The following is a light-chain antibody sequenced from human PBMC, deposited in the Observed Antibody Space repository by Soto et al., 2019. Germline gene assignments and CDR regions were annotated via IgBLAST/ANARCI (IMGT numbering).Light chain of an antibody. Sequence: EIVLTQSPGTLSLSPGERATLSCRASQSVSTNLAWYQQKPGQAPRLLIYGASVRATGIPARFSGSGSGTEFTLSISSLQSEDFVVYYCQQYNNWPPITFGQGTRLEIK. V-gene: IGKV3-15*01. CDR3: QQYNNWPPIT. J-gene: IGKJ5*01. CDR1: QSVSTN. CDR2: GAS.